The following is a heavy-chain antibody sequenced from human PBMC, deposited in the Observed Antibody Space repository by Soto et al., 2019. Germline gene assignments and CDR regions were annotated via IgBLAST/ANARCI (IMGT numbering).Heavy chain of an antibody. CDR2: ISSSSSYT. J-gene: IGHJ4*02. Sequence: GGSLRLSCAASGFTFSDYYRSWIRQAPGKGLEWVSYISSSSSYTNYADSVKGRFTISRDNAKNSLYLQMNSLRAEETAVYYCARVDKDYYYDSSGSWYPCDYWGQGTLVTVSS. CDR1: GFTFSDYY. V-gene: IGHV3-11*06. CDR3: ARVDKDYYYDSSGSWYPCDY. D-gene: IGHD3-22*01.